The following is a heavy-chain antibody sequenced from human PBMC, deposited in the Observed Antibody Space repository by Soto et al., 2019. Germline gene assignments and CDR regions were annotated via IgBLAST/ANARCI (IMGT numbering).Heavy chain of an antibody. D-gene: IGHD3-9*01. CDR1: GDSVSSNSAA. CDR2: TYYRSKWYN. V-gene: IGHV6-1*01. Sequence: PSQTLSLTCAISGDSVSSNSAAWNWIRQSPSRGLEWLGRTYYRSKWYNDYAVSVKSRITINPDTSKNQFSLQLNSVTPEDTAVYYCARDSYDILTGYYRTNRFDPWGQGTLVTVSS. CDR3: ARDSYDILTGYYRTNRFDP. J-gene: IGHJ5*02.